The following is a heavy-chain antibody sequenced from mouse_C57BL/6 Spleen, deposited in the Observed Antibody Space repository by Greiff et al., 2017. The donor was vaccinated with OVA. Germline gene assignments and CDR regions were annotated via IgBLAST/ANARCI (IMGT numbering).Heavy chain of an antibody. CDR3: AQRVGNYEDAMDY. CDR1: GYTFTSYW. V-gene: IGHV1-64*01. D-gene: IGHD2-1*01. CDR2: IHPNSGST. J-gene: IGHJ4*01. Sequence: QVQLKQPGAELVKPGASVKLSCKASGYTFTSYWMHWVKQRPGQGLEWIGMIHPNSGSTNYNEKFKSKATLTVDKSSSTAYMQLSSLTSEDSAVYYCAQRVGNYEDAMDYWGQGTSVTVSS.